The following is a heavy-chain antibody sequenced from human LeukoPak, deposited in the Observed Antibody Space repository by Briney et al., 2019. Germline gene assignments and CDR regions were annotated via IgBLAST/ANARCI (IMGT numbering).Heavy chain of an antibody. CDR2: IYYSGST. J-gene: IGHJ4*02. V-gene: IGHV4-59*08. CDR3: ASLSVAGLYYFDY. CDR1: GGSISSYY. Sequence: SETLSLTCTVSGGSISSYYWSWIRQPPGKGLEWIGYIYYSGSTNYNPSLKSRVTISVDMSKNQFSLKLSSVTAADTAVYYCASLSVAGLYYFDYWGQGTLVTVSS. D-gene: IGHD6-19*01.